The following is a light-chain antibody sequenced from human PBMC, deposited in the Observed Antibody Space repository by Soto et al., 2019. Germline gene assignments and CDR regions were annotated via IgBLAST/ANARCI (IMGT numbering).Light chain of an antibody. CDR1: TSNIGNSF. J-gene: IGLJ2*01. Sequence: QSVLTQPPSVSAAPGQKVIISCSGSTSNIGNSFVCWYQQLPDAAPKLLIYDNNKRPSGIPDRFSGSKSGTSATLGITGLQTGDEAEYYCGTWDSSLSAVVFGGGTKVTVL. CDR3: GTWDSSLSAVV. CDR2: DNN. V-gene: IGLV1-51*01.